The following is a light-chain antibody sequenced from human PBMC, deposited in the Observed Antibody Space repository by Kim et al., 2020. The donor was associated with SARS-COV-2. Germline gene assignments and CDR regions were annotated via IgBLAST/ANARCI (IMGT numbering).Light chain of an antibody. CDR3: QQYDNLPLP. Sequence: DIQMTQSPSSLSASVGARVTITCQASQDISNYLNWYQQKPGKAPKLLIYDASNLETGVPSRFSGSGSGTDFTFTISSLQPEDIATYYCQQYDNLPLPFGGGTKVDIK. CDR1: QDISNY. V-gene: IGKV1-33*01. CDR2: DAS. J-gene: IGKJ4*01.